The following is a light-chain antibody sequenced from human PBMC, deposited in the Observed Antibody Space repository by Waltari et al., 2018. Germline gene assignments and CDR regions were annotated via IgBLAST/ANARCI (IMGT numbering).Light chain of an antibody. Sequence: ETVMTQSPATLFVSPGERATLSCRASQSVSRNLAWYQQKPGQAHRLLIYETSTRATGIPARFSGSGSGTEFTLTISILQSEDVAIYHCHQYNNWPPWTFGQGTKVEIK. CDR1: QSVSRN. CDR3: HQYNNWPPWT. CDR2: ETS. J-gene: IGKJ1*01. V-gene: IGKV3-15*01.